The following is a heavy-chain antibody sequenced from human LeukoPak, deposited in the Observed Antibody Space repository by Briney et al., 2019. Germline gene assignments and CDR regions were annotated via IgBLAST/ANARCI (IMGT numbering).Heavy chain of an antibody. CDR2: IYYSGST. D-gene: IGHD2-15*01. CDR3: ARIGLYYFDY. J-gene: IGHJ4*02. V-gene: IGHV4-39*01. CDR1: GGSISSSSYY. Sequence: NASETLSLPCTVSGGSISSSSYYWGWIRQPPGKGLEWIGSIYYSGSTYYNPSLKSRVTISVDTSKNQFSLKLSSVTAADTAVYYCARIGLYYFDYWGQGTLVTVSS.